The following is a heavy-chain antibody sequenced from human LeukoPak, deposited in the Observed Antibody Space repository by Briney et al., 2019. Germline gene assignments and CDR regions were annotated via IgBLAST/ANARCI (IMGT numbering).Heavy chain of an antibody. CDR3: ARDGVYCSSTSCYTYYFDY. CDR1: GFTFSSYW. J-gene: IGHJ4*02. CDR2: INQDGSEK. D-gene: IGHD2-2*02. V-gene: IGHV3-7*01. Sequence: GGSLRLSCAASGFTFSSYWMSWVRQAPGKGLEWVANINQDGSEKYYVDSVKGRFTISRDNAKNSLYLQMNSLRAEDTAVYYCARDGVYCSSTSCYTYYFDYWGQGTLVTVSS.